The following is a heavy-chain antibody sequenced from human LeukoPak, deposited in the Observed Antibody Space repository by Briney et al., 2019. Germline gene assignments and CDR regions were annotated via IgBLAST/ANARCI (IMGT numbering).Heavy chain of an antibody. CDR1: GFTFSSYS. V-gene: IGHV3-21*04. J-gene: IGHJ4*02. CDR2: ISSSSSYI. Sequence: GGSLRLSCAASGFTFSSYSMNWVRQAPGKGLEWVSSISSSSSYIYYADSVKGRFTISRDNSKNTLYLQMNSLRAEDTAVYYCAKADFWSGYTSHYWGQGTLVTVSS. CDR3: AKADFWSGYTSHY. D-gene: IGHD3-3*01.